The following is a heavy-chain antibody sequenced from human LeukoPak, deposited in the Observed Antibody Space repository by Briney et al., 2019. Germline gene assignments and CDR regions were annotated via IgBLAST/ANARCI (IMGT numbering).Heavy chain of an antibody. D-gene: IGHD2-2*01. CDR1: GGSFSGYY. V-gene: IGHV4-34*01. CDR3: ARHGTRYYYYYMDV. CDR2: INHSGST. J-gene: IGHJ6*03. Sequence: PSETLSLTCAVYGGSFSGYYWSWIRQPPGKGLEWIGEINHSGSTNYNPSLKSRVTISVDTSKNQFSLKLSSVTAADTAVYYCARHGTRYYYYYMDVWGKGTTVTISS.